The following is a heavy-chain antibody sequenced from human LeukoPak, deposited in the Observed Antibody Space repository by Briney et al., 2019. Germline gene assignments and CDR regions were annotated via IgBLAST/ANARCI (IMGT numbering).Heavy chain of an antibody. V-gene: IGHV4-59*01. Sequence: KPSETLSLTCTVSGGTISNYYLSWIRQPPGKGLEWIGYIYYSGSTNYNPSLKSRVTISVDTSKNQFSLKLSSVTAADTAVYYCAREYTAMAINWFDPWGQGTLVTVSS. CDR1: GGTISNYY. J-gene: IGHJ5*02. CDR3: AREYTAMAINWFDP. CDR2: IYYSGST. D-gene: IGHD5-18*01.